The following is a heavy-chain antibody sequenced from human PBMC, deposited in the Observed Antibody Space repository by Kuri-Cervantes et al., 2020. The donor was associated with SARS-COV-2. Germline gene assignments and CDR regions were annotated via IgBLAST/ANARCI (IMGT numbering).Heavy chain of an antibody. CDR1: GFTFSSYG. J-gene: IGHJ6*02. D-gene: IGHD1-7*01. CDR3: AAELVAAYGMDV. CDR2: IWYDGSNK. Sequence: AGSLRLSCAASGFTFSSYGMHWVRQAPGKGLEWVAVIWYDGSNKYYVDSVKGRFTISRDNSKNTLYLQMNSLRAEDTAVYYCAAELVAAYGMDVWGQGTTVTVSS. V-gene: IGHV3-33*01.